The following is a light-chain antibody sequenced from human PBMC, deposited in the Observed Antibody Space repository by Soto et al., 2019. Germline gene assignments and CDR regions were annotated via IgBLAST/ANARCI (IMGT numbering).Light chain of an antibody. V-gene: IGKV1-27*01. Sequence: EIQMTQSPSSLSASIGDRVTITCRASLDISNFLAWYQVKPGKVPQLLIHGSSTLQSGVPSRFSGSGSGTYFTPTIGSLQPEDVATYYCQKYNTAPLTVGGGTKVDIK. CDR3: QKYNTAPLT. CDR1: LDISNF. CDR2: GSS. J-gene: IGKJ4*01.